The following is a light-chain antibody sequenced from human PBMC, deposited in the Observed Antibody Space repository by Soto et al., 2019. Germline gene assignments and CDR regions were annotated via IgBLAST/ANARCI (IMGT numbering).Light chain of an antibody. CDR1: ASNIGSNF. J-gene: IGLJ3*02. CDR3: ASWDHTLAGRWV. V-gene: IGLV1-47*01. Sequence: QSVLTQPPSVSGTPGQRVAISCSGSASNIGSNFVYWYQQLPGTAPRLLIYRNNERPSGVPDRFSTSKSGTSSSLAITGLRPEDEGHYYCASWDHTLAGRWVFGGGTKLTVL. CDR2: RNN.